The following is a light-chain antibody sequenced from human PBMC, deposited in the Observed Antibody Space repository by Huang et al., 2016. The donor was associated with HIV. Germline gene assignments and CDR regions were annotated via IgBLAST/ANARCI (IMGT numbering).Light chain of an antibody. CDR2: AAS. J-gene: IGKJ3*01. Sequence: DIQMTQSPSSLSASVGDRVIITCRASQSISSYLNWYQQQPGKAPNILIYAASSLQSGVPSRFSGSGSGTDFTLTIRSLQPEDFATYYGQQSYSNTFTFGAGTKVDVK. V-gene: IGKV1-39*01. CDR1: QSISSY. CDR3: QQSYSNTFT.